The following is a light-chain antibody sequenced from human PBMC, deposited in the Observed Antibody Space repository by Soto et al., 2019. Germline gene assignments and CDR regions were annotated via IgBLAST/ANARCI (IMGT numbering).Light chain of an antibody. V-gene: IGLV2-14*01. J-gene: IGLJ1*01. Sequence: LTQPASVSGSPGQSITISCTGTSSDVGGYNYVSWYQQHPGKAPKLMIYEVSNRPSGVSNRFSGSKSGNTASLTISGLQAEDEADYYCSSYTSSSTPYVFGTGTKVTV. CDR1: SSDVGGYNY. CDR3: SSYTSSSTPYV. CDR2: EVS.